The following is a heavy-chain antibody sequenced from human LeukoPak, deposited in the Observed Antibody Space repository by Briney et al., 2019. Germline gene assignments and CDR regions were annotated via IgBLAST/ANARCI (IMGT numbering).Heavy chain of an antibody. CDR3: ARDLVRFGGWYDH. Sequence: GGSLRLSCAASGFTFSSYAMHWVRQAPGKGLEWVSAIGGGGNGFTTYYGEFMKGRFTISRDNSKNTLYLQMNSLRAEDTAVYYCARDLVRFGGWYDHWGQGTLVTVSS. D-gene: IGHD2-15*01. J-gene: IGHJ5*02. CDR2: IGGGGNGFTT. CDR1: GFTFSSYA. V-gene: IGHV3-23*01.